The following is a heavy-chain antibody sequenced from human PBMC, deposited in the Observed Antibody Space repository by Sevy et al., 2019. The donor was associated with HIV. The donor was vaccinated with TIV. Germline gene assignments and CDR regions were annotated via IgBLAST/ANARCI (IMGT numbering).Heavy chain of an antibody. V-gene: IGHV4-59*08. CDR1: DGSITSLY. CDR3: AGENAWGRGYS. Sequence: SETLSLTCTVPDGSITSLYWNWIRQPPGKGLEWIANIYYNGHINYNPSLKSRVTLSLDTSKNQFSLRLSSVTAADTAMYYCAGENAWGRGYSWGQGTLVTVSS. CDR2: IYYNGHI. J-gene: IGHJ4*02. D-gene: IGHD1-26*01.